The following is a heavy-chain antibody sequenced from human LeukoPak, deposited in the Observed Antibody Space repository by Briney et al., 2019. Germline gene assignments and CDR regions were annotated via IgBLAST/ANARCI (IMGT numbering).Heavy chain of an antibody. Sequence: GASVKVSCKASGGTFSSYAISWVRQAPGQGLEWMGGIIPIFGTANYAQKFQGRVTITADESTSTAYMELSRLTSDDTAVYYCARAYSGYEAFDYWGQGTLVTVSS. D-gene: IGHD5-12*01. J-gene: IGHJ4*02. V-gene: IGHV1-69*13. CDR1: GGTFSSYA. CDR2: IIPIFGTA. CDR3: ARAYSGYEAFDY.